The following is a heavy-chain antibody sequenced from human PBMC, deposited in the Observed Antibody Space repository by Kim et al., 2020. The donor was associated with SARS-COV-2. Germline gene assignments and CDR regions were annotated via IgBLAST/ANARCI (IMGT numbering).Heavy chain of an antibody. J-gene: IGHJ4*02. CDR1: GFTFSSYA. V-gene: IGHV3-23*01. CDR3: AKDSPYYYDSSGYLRFDY. Sequence: GGSLRLSCAASGFTFSSYAMSWVRQAPGKGLEWVSAISGSGGSTYYADSVKGRFTISRDNSKNTLYLQMNSLRAEDTAVYYCAKDSPYYYDSSGYLRFDYWGQGTLVTVSS. CDR2: ISGSGGST. D-gene: IGHD3-22*01.